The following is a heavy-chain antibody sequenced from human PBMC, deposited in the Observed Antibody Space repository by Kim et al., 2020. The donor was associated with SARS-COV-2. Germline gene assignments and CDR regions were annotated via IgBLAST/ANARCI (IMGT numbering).Heavy chain of an antibody. Sequence: ASVKVSCKASGYTFTGYYMHWVRQAPGQGLEWMGWINPNSGGTNYAQKFQGRVTMTRDTSISTAYMELSRLRSDDTAVYYCARGGFYIVVVPAAYIDYWGQGTLVTVSS. CDR2: INPNSGGT. V-gene: IGHV1-2*02. CDR3: ARGGFYIVVVPAAYIDY. D-gene: IGHD2-2*01. CDR1: GYTFTGYY. J-gene: IGHJ4*02.